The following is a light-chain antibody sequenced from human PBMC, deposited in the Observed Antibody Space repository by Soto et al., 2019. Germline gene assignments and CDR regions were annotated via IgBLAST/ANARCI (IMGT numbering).Light chain of an antibody. CDR3: QQYGSTPPIT. CDR2: FTS. J-gene: IGKJ5*01. Sequence: EIVLTQFPGILSLSPGERATLSCRASQTVSDNFLAWYQQKPGQSPRLLIYFTSSRATGIPDRFRGSGSETDFTLTISRLEPEDFAVYYCQQYGSTPPITFGQGTRLEIK. V-gene: IGKV3-20*01. CDR1: QTVSDNF.